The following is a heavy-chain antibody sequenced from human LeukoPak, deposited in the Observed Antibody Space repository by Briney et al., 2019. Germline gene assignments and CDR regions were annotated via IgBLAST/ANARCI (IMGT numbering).Heavy chain of an antibody. CDR1: GDSITSTYY. J-gene: IGHJ5*02. D-gene: IGHD4-23*01. CDR3: ARARKYNGNPNSIDL. V-gene: IGHV4-38-2*02. Sequence: TTSETLSLTCNVSGDSITSTYYWGWIRQPPGKGLEWIGSISHSGNTYYNPSLKSRVTISVDTSKNHFSLNLSAVTAADTAVYCARARKYNGNPNSIDLWGQGVLVTVSS. CDR2: ISHSGNT.